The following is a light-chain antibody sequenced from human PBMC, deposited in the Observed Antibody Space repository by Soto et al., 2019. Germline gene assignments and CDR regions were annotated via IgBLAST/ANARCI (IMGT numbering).Light chain of an antibody. Sequence: QSVLTQPPAVSGAPGQRVTISCTGSSSNIGAGYDVHWYQQLPGTAPKLLIYGNSNRPSGVPDRFSGSKSGPSASLALTGLRAEVEPNNSCQSYARTRGGNYASEPGTKVPVL. CDR2: GNS. CDR1: SSNIGAGYD. V-gene: IGLV1-40*01. CDR3: QSYARTRGGNYA. J-gene: IGLJ1*01.